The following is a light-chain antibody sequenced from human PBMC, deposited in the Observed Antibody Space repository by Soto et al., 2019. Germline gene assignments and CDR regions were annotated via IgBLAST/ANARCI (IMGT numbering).Light chain of an antibody. CDR1: SSDVGAYNY. Sequence: QSVLTQPPSASGSPGQPVTISCTGTSSDVGAYNYVSWYQQHPGKAPKLMIFEVTQRPSGVPDRFSGSKSGNTAALTVSGLQAEDVADYYCTSYAGSKNFYVFGTGTIVTVL. J-gene: IGLJ1*01. V-gene: IGLV2-8*01. CDR2: EVT. CDR3: TSYAGSKNFYV.